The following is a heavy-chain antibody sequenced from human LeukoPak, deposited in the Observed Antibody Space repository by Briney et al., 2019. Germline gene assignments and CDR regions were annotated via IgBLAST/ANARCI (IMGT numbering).Heavy chain of an antibody. Sequence: GGSLRLSCAASGFTFSSYAMSWVRQPPGKGLEWVSAISGSGGSTYYADSVKGRFTISRDNSKNTLYLQMNSLRAEDTAVYYCAKDSGYSYGQLYYYYGMDVWGQGTTVTVSS. D-gene: IGHD5-18*01. CDR2: ISGSGGST. V-gene: IGHV3-23*01. CDR3: AKDSGYSYGQLYYYYGMDV. CDR1: GFTFSSYA. J-gene: IGHJ6*02.